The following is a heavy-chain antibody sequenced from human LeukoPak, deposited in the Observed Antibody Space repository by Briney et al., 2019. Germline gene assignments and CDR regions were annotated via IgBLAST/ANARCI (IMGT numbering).Heavy chain of an antibody. CDR2: ISSTSSST. Sequence: GGSLRLSCAASGFTFSSYSMNWVRQAPGKGLEWVSYISSTSSSTYYADSVKGRFTISRDNAKNSLYLQMNSLRAEDTAVYCCARDSSSRPLDYWGQGTLVTVSS. J-gene: IGHJ4*02. CDR1: GFTFSSYS. V-gene: IGHV3-48*01. CDR3: ARDSSSRPLDY. D-gene: IGHD6-13*01.